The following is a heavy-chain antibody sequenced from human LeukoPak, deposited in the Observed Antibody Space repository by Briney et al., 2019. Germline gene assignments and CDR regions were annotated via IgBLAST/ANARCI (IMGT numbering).Heavy chain of an antibody. CDR2: ISSSSSYI. V-gene: IGHV3-21*04. Sequence: PGGSLRLSCAASGFTFSSYSMNWVRQAPGKGLEWVSSISSSSSYIYYADSVKGRFTISRDNSKNTLYLQMNYLRDEDTAVYYCAKTGQLDSWGQGSLVTVSS. CDR1: GFTFSSYS. CDR3: AKTGQLDS. J-gene: IGHJ4*02.